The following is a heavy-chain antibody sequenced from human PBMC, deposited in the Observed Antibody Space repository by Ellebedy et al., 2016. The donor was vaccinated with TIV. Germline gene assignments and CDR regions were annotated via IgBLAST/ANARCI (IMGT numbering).Heavy chain of an antibody. CDR1: GFTFSAYV. CDR3: AREFHALHAH. CDR2: ISYDGSNR. V-gene: IGHV3-30*04. Sequence: PGGSLRLSCEGSGFTFSAYVMHRVRQAPGKGLEWLAAISYDGSNRYYADSVKGRFTVSRDNSKNTLYLQMSGLRREDTALYYCAREFHALHAHWGQGILVTVSS. J-gene: IGHJ4*02.